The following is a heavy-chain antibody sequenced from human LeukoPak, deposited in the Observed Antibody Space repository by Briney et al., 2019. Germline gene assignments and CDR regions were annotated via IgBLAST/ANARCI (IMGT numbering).Heavy chain of an antibody. D-gene: IGHD4-23*01. J-gene: IGHJ6*03. CDR2: IRYDGSNK. Sequence: PGGSLRLSCAASGFTFSSYGMHWVRQAPGKGLEWVAFIRYDGSNKYYADSVKGRFTISRDNAKNSMYLQMHSLRAEDTAVYYCARKHPTPHYYSYYYMDVWGKGTTVTVSS. CDR1: GFTFSSYG. CDR3: ARKHPTPHYYSYYYMDV. V-gene: IGHV3-30*02.